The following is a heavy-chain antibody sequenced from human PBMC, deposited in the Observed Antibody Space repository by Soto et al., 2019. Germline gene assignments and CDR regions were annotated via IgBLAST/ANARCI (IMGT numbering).Heavy chain of an antibody. CDR2: INAGNGKT. J-gene: IGHJ4*02. Sequence: QVQLVQSGAEVKKPGASVKVSCKASGYTFTSYAMHWVRQAPGQRLEWMGWINAGNGKTKYSQKFQGRVTITRDTSASTAYMEVSSLRSEDTAVYYCARGASPLIDYWGQGTLVTVSS. D-gene: IGHD1-26*01. CDR1: GYTFTSYA. V-gene: IGHV1-3*01. CDR3: ARGASPLIDY.